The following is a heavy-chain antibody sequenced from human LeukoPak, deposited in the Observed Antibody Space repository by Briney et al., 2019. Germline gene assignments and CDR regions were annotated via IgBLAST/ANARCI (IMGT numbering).Heavy chain of an antibody. D-gene: IGHD6-19*01. CDR3: AKATKSIAVDNYFDY. Sequence: PGGSLRLSCAASGFTFSNYAMSWVRQAPGKGLEWVSSISANGGGTYYADSVKGRFTVSRDNSQSTLYLQMNSLRAEDTAVYYCAKATKSIAVDNYFDYWGQGALVTVSS. J-gene: IGHJ4*02. V-gene: IGHV3-23*01. CDR2: ISANGGGT. CDR1: GFTFSNYA.